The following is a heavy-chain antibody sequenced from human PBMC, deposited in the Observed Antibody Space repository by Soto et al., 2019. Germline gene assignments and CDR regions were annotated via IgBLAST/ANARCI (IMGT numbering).Heavy chain of an antibody. CDR2: IYYSGST. CDR3: ASHYSGYDSGLTIYYYYMDV. J-gene: IGHJ6*03. Sequence: PSDTLAITCTVSSGSISSSSYYWVLIRQPPGKGLEWIGSIYYSGSTYYNPSLKSRVTISVDTSKNQFSLKLSSVTAADTAVYYCASHYSGYDSGLTIYYYYMDVWGKGTTVTVSS. V-gene: IGHV4-39*01. CDR1: SGSISSSSYY. D-gene: IGHD5-12*01.